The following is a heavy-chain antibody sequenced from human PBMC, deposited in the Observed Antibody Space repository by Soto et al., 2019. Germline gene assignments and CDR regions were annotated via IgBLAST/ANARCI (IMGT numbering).Heavy chain of an antibody. D-gene: IGHD3-9*01. CDR1: GFTLSSYD. V-gene: IGHV3-13*01. CDR2: IGSGGDT. Sequence: EVQLVESGGGLVQPGGSLRLSCAASGFTLSSYDIHWVRQATGEGLAWVSGIGSGGDTHYADSVKGRIIIFREDGKNSLYLQMNNLRVGDTAVYYCTRKTPPTGMEVWGQGATVTVTS. J-gene: IGHJ6*02. CDR3: TRKTPPTGMEV.